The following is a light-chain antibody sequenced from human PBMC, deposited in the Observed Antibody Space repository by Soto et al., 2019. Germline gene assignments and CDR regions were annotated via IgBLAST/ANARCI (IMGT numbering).Light chain of an antibody. Sequence: EIVLTQSPGTLSLSPGERATLSCRASQSVSSTPLAWYQQKPGQAPRLLMYGVSSRATGIPDRFSGSGSGTDFTRTINRLEPEDFAVYFCQQYDSSVWTFGQGTKVEIK. CDR3: QQYDSSVWT. J-gene: IGKJ1*01. CDR2: GVS. CDR1: QSVSSTP. V-gene: IGKV3-20*01.